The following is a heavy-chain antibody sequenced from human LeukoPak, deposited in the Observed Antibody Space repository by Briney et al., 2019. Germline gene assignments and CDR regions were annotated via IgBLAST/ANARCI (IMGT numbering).Heavy chain of an antibody. Sequence: ASVKVSCMASGYTFSDYYIHWVRQAPGQGLEWMGWINPNSGATNCAQNFQGRVTMTRDTSISTAYMELSRLRSDDTAVYYCARDLCSGGSCLLDYWGQGALLTVCS. CDR2: INPNSGAT. J-gene: IGHJ4*02. CDR1: GYTFSDYY. D-gene: IGHD2-15*01. CDR3: ARDLCSGGSCLLDY. V-gene: IGHV1-2*02.